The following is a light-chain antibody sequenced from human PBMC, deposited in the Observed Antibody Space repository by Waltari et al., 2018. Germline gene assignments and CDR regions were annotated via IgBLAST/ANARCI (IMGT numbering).Light chain of an antibody. CDR3: AAWDDSLNGPA. CDR1: RSNIGSNT. J-gene: IGLJ2*01. CDR2: RDG. V-gene: IGLV1-44*01. Sequence: QSVLTQPPSASGTPGQSVAISCSGSRSNIGSNTVSWYQKFPGTAPKTLIYRDGQLRPGAPDRLSGSKAGTSASLAISGLQSDDEADYFCAAWDDSLNGPAFGGGTRLTVL.